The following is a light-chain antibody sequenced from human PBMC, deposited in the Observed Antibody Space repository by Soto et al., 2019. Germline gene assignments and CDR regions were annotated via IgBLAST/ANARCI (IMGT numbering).Light chain of an antibody. CDR1: QSVDSRN. Sequence: EIVLTQSPGTLSLSPGERATLSCRASQSVDSRNLAWYQQKPGQAPRLLIYGASSRATCLPDRFSGGGSGADFTLTINRVEPEDFGVYYCHHYGNSLWTFVQGTKVEIK. CDR3: HHYGNSLWT. CDR2: GAS. J-gene: IGKJ1*01. V-gene: IGKV3-20*01.